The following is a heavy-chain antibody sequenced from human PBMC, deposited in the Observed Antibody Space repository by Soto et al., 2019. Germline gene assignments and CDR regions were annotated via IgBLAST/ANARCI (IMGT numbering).Heavy chain of an antibody. CDR3: AMVDLYVTPTPQDV. CDR1: GFTFTSSA. J-gene: IGHJ6*02. CDR2: IVVGSGNT. D-gene: IGHD3-16*01. Sequence: SVKVSCKASGFTFTSSAVQWVRQARGQRLEWIGWIVVGSGNTYYATKVQGRLTLTTDTSTSTAFMDLGSLTSADTAVYYCAMVDLYVTPTPQDVWGQGTTVTVSS. V-gene: IGHV1-58*01.